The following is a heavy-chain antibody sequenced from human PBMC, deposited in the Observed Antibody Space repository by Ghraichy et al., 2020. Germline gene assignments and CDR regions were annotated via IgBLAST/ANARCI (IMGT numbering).Heavy chain of an antibody. CDR1: GYTFTSYA. Sequence: ASVKVSCKASGYTFTSYAMHWVRQAPGQRLEWMGWINAGNGNTKYSQKFQGRVTITRDTSASTAYMELSSLRSEDTAVYYCARVPVNKYLNSSSWLGFDPWGQGTLVTVSS. J-gene: IGHJ5*02. V-gene: IGHV1-3*01. CDR3: ARVPVNKYLNSSSWLGFDP. D-gene: IGHD6-13*01. CDR2: INAGNGNT.